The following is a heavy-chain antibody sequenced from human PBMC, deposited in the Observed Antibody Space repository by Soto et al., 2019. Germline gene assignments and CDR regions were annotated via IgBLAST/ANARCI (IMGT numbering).Heavy chain of an antibody. J-gene: IGHJ4*02. CDR3: TRGYYGSGSYYKELYFDY. CDR1: GFTFGDYA. D-gene: IGHD3-10*01. Sequence: GGSLRLSCTASGFTFGDYAMSWFHQAPGKGLEWVGFIRSKAYGGTTEYAASVKGRLTISRDDSKSIAYLQMNSLKTEDTAVYYCTRGYYGSGSYYKELYFDYWGQGTLVTVSS. CDR2: IRSKAYGGTT. V-gene: IGHV3-49*03.